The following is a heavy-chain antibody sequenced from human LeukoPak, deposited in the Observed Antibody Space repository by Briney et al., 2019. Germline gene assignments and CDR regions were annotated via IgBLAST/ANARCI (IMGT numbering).Heavy chain of an antibody. Sequence: GASVKVSCKASGYTFTTYSVHWVRQAPGHGLQWMGIIIPDDGVTTSAQKFQGRVTMTRDTSASTVYMILSNLRSEDTAVYYCATTTGTSFFDYWGQGTLVTVSP. D-gene: IGHD3-10*01. V-gene: IGHV1-46*01. CDR2: IIPDDGVT. CDR1: GYTFTTYS. J-gene: IGHJ4*02. CDR3: ATTTGTSFFDY.